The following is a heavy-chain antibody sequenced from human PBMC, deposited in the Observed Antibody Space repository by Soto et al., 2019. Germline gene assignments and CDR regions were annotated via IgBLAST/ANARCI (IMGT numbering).Heavy chain of an antibody. CDR2: IYSGGST. J-gene: IGHJ4*02. CDR1: GFTVSNNY. D-gene: IGHD3-16*01. CDR3: AAYSHKGY. V-gene: IGHV3-66*01. Sequence: EEQLVVSGGDLVQPGGSLRLSCAASGFTVSNNYMSWVRQAPGKGLEWVSLIYSGGSTYYADSVKGRFTISRDSSKNTLYLQMNSLRAEDMAMYYCAAYSHKGYWGQGTLVTVSS.